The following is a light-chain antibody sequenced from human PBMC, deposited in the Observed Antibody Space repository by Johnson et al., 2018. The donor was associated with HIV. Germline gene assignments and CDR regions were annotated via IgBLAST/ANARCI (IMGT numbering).Light chain of an antibody. Sequence: QSVLTQPPSVSAAPGQKVTISCSGSSSNIGNNYVSWYQQLPRTAPKLLIYDNNKRPSGIPDRFSGSKSGTSATLGITGLQTGDEADYYCGTWDSSLSALAFGTGNKVTVL. CDR2: DNN. J-gene: IGLJ1*01. CDR3: GTWDSSLSALA. V-gene: IGLV1-51*01. CDR1: SSNIGNNY.